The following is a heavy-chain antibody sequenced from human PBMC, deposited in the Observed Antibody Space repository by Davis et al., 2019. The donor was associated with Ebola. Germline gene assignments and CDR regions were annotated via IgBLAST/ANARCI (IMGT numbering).Heavy chain of an antibody. CDR2: IYPADSDA. CDR3: ARQESLYGSIDY. D-gene: IGHD6-13*01. V-gene: IGHV5-51*01. J-gene: IGHJ4*02. Sequence: KVSCKGSGYGFANYWIGWVRQIPGKGLEWMGIIYPADSDARYNPSFQGHVTFSADKSIATAYLQWSSLKASDTAMYYCARQESLYGSIDYWGQGTLVTVSS. CDR1: GYGFANYW.